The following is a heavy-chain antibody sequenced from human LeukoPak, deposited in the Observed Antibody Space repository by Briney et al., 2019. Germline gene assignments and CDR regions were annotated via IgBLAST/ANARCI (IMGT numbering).Heavy chain of an antibody. V-gene: IGHV4-39*01. Sequence: PSETLSLTCTVSGDSISSSSYYWGWIRQPPGKGLEWIGTIYYSGATYYNPSLRSRVTISVDTSKNQYSLKLTSVTAADTAVYYCAWLFYWGQGSLVTVSS. J-gene: IGHJ4*02. CDR3: AWLFY. D-gene: IGHD5-12*01. CDR2: IYYSGAT. CDR1: GDSISSSSYY.